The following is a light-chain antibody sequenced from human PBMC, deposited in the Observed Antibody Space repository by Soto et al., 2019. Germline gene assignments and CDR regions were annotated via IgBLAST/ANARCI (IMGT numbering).Light chain of an antibody. CDR1: QSVSDSY. V-gene: IGKV3D-7*01. J-gene: IGKJ1*01. Sequence: PGERVTLSCRASQSVSDSYXTWXQQXPXXXPXXLIYGASTRATGIPSRFSGSGSGTEFTLTISSLQPDDFATYYCQQYNSYSTFGQGTKVDIK. CDR3: QQYNSYST. CDR2: GAS.